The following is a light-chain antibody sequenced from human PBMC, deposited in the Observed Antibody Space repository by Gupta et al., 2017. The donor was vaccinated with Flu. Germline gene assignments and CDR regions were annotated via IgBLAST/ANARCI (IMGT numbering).Light chain of an antibody. Sequence: DIVSTQSPGTLSLSPGERVTLSCRASQSVANNYVAWYQQRPGQAPRLLMYGASNRATGIPDRFSGSGSGTDFTLTISRLEPEDSATYFCQQYGRSPVTFGGGTKVEIK. CDR1: QSVANNY. CDR2: GAS. CDR3: QQYGRSPVT. V-gene: IGKV3-20*01. J-gene: IGKJ4*01.